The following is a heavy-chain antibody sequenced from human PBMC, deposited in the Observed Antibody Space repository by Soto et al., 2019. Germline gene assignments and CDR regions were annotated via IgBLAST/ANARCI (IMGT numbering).Heavy chain of an antibody. V-gene: IGHV3-23*01. CDR3: AKTGPYCGGDCSRYFYGMDV. Sequence: GGSLRLSCSASVFACRTYAMAWVRQAPGKGLEWVSGIWGSGDRTFYADSVRGRFTISRDNSRNTLYLQMYSLTAEDTALYYCAKTGPYCGGDCSRYFYGMDVWGQGTTVTVSS. D-gene: IGHD2-21*02. J-gene: IGHJ6*02. CDR2: IWGSGDRT. CDR1: VFACRTYA.